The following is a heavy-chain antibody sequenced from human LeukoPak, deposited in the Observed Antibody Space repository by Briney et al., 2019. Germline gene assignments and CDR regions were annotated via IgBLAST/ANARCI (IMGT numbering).Heavy chain of an antibody. CDR3: ARVVAVADIYYFDY. D-gene: IGHD6-19*01. J-gene: IGHJ4*02. V-gene: IGHV3-53*01. CDR1: GFTVSSKY. CDR2: IYSDGST. Sequence: GGSLRLSCAASGFTVSSKYMSWVRQAPGKGLEWVSVIYSDGSTYYTDSVKGRFIISRDNSKNTLYLQMNSLRAEDTAVYYCARVVAVADIYYFDYWGQGTLVTVSS.